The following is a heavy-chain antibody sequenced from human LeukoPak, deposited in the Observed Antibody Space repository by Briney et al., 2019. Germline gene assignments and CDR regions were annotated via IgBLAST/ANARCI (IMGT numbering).Heavy chain of an antibody. Sequence: GGSLRLSCAASGFTFSSHWVHWVRHAPGKGLEWVSGISGSGGTTYYADSVKGRFTISRDNSQNTLYLQMNSLRAEDTAVYYCAKHHCSSTSCYRVFDFWGQGTLVTVSS. CDR1: GFTFSSHW. CDR2: ISGSGGTT. J-gene: IGHJ4*02. V-gene: IGHV3-23*01. CDR3: AKHHCSSTSCYRVFDF. D-gene: IGHD2-2*02.